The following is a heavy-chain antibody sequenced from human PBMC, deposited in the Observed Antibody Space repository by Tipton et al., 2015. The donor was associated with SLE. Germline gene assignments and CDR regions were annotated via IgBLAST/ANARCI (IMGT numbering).Heavy chain of an antibody. CDR3: ARGNGMIVGDAFDI. CDR1: GGSISSYY. J-gene: IGHJ3*02. CDR2: IYYSETT. D-gene: IGHD3-22*01. Sequence: LRLSCTVSGGSISSYYWSWIRQPPGKGLEWIGYIYYSETTYYNPSLKSRVAMSVDTSENQVSLKLSSVTAADTAVYYCARGNGMIVGDAFDIWGQGTMVTVSS. V-gene: IGHV4-59*12.